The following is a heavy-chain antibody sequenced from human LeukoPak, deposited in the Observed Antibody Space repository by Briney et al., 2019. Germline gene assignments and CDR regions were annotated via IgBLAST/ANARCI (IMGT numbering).Heavy chain of an antibody. Sequence: ASQTLSLTCAISGDSVSSNDAAWNWIRQSPSRGLEWLGRTYYRSKWSYDYAVSMKSRITINPDTSKNQFSLQLNSVTPEDTAVYYCARENTMVRGVINPLDYWGQGTLVTVSS. D-gene: IGHD3-10*01. V-gene: IGHV6-1*01. CDR2: TYYRSKWSY. J-gene: IGHJ4*02. CDR3: ARENTMVRGVINPLDY. CDR1: GDSVSSNDAA.